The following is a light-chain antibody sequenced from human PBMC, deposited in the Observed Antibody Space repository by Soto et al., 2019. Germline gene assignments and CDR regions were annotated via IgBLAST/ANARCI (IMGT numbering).Light chain of an antibody. CDR1: QFMSSNY. J-gene: IGKJ1*01. Sequence: EIVMTQSPATVSLSPGDRATLSCRASQFMSSNYLSWYQQKPGQAPRLLIYGASTRATGIPDRFSGSGSETDFNLTISSLQPEDFAVYYCQQDYNLPWTFGHGTKVDIK. V-gene: IGKV3D-7*01. CDR3: QQDYNLPWT. CDR2: GAS.